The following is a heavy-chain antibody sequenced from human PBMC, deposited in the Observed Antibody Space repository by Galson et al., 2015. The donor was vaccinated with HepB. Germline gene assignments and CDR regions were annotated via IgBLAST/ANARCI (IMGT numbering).Heavy chain of an antibody. CDR1: GFTFSRYS. CDR3: ARGSGVSYGPFDY. J-gene: IGHJ4*02. V-gene: IGHV3-21*01. CDR2: ISSSSDYR. Sequence: SLRLSCAASGFTFSRYSMNWVRQAPGKGLEWVSSISSSSDYRYYADSVKGRFTISRDNAKNSLFLQMNSLRAEDTAVYSCARGSGVSYGPFDYWGQGTPVTVSS. D-gene: IGHD5-18*01.